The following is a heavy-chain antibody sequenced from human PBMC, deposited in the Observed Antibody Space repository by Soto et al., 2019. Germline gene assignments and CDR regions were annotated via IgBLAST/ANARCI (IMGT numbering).Heavy chain of an antibody. CDR2: IYPGDSDT. J-gene: IGHJ6*02. Sequence: PGVPLKVSCMGCGSGFTSYWLIWAREMPGKGLELMGIIYPGDSDTRYSPSFQGQVTISADKSISTAYLQWSSLKASDTAMYYCARWGGGQKHLTPKYSSGMYALCQGNALTISS. CDR1: GSGFTSYW. D-gene: IGHD2-15*01. CDR3: ARWGGGQKHLTPKYSSGMYA. V-gene: IGHV5-51*01.